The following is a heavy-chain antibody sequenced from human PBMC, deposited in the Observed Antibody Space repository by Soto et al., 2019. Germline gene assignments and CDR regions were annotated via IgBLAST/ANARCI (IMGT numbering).Heavy chain of an antibody. V-gene: IGHV4-38-2*02. CDR1: GHSISSGFYY. Sequence: SETLSLTCTVSGHSISSGFYYWGWLRPSQLKGLEFIGSLYHSGSNYYNPSLRSRVTMSVATSKNSLYLKLSSATAADTDVYSCARYVYSYAARVLDLGGQGTRFTFS. J-gene: IGHJ4*02. D-gene: IGHD5-18*01. CDR2: LYHSGSN. CDR3: ARYVYSYAARVLDL.